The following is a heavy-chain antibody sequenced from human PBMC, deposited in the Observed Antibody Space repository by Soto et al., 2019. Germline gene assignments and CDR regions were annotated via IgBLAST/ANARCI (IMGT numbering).Heavy chain of an antibody. J-gene: IGHJ5*02. CDR1: GFTFSSYS. V-gene: IGHV3-21*01. Sequence: EVQLVESGGGLVKPGGSLRLSCAASGFTFSSYSMNWVRQAPGKGLEWVSSISSSSSYIYYADSVKGRFTISRDNAKNSLYLQMNSLRAEDTAVYYCARNHPRSGWFAPWGQGTLVTVSS. CDR2: ISSSSSYI. CDR3: ARNHPRSGWFAP.